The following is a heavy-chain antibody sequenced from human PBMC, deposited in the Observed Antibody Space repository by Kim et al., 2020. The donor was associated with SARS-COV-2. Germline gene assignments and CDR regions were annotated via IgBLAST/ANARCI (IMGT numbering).Heavy chain of an antibody. CDR3: ARDVIGIGSSWLFDY. CDR2: IWYDGSNK. V-gene: IGHV3-33*01. J-gene: IGHJ4*02. CDR1: GFTFSSYG. D-gene: IGHD6-13*01. Sequence: GGSLRLSCAASGFTFSSYGMHWVRQAPGKGLEWVAVIWYDGSNKYYADSVKGRFTISRDNSKNTLYLQMNSLRAEDTAVYYCARDVIGIGSSWLFDYWGQGTLVTVSS.